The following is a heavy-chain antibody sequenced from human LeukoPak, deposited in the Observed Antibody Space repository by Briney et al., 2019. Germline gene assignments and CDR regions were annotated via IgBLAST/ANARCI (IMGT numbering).Heavy chain of an antibody. CDR2: IYYSGST. CDR1: GGSISSYY. CDR3: ARVLYYYDSSGYYYDAFDI. D-gene: IGHD3-22*01. J-gene: IGHJ3*02. Sequence: NPAETLSLTCTVSGGSISSYYWSWIRQPPGKGLEWVGYIYYSGSTNYNPSLKSRVTISVDTSKNQFSLKLSSVTAADTAVYYCARVLYYYDSSGYYYDAFDIWGQGTMVTVSS. V-gene: IGHV4-59*01.